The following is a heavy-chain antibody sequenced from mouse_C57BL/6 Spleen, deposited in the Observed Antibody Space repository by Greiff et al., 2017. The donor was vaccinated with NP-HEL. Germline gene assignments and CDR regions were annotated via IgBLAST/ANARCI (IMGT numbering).Heavy chain of an antibody. V-gene: IGHV3-1*01. J-gene: IGHJ3*01. CDR1: GYSITSGYD. D-gene: IGHD4-1*02. CDR2: ISYSGST. Sequence: EVKLQESGPGMVKPSQSLSLTCTVPGYSITSGYDWHWIRHFPGNTLEWMGYISYSGSTNYNPSLKRRISITHDISKNHFFLKLNSVTTEDTATYSGASSNWAGVAYWGQGTLVTVSA. CDR3: ASSNWAGVAY.